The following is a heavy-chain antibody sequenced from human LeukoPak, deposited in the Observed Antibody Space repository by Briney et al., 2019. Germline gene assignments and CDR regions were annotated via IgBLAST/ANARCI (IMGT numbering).Heavy chain of an antibody. CDR2: IIPIFGTA. D-gene: IGHD2-2*01. CDR3: ARDRIVVPAAHRYYMDV. Sequence: SVKVSCKASGGTFSSYAISWVRQAPGQGLEWMGGIIPIFGTANYAQKFQGRVTITADESTSTAYMELSSLRSEDTAVYYCARDRIVVPAAHRYYMDVWGKGTTVTVSS. CDR1: GGTFSSYA. V-gene: IGHV1-69*01. J-gene: IGHJ6*03.